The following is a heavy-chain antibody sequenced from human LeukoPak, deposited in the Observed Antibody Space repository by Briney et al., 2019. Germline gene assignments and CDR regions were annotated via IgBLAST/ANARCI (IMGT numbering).Heavy chain of an antibody. CDR1: GGSISSYH. Sequence: PSETLSLTCTVSGGSISSYHWTWIRQPPGKGLEWIGFISNSGSTNYNPSLKSRVTMSVDTSKNQFSLKLSSVTAADTAVYYCARRVNMDVWGQGTTVTVSS. CDR3: ARRVNMDV. V-gene: IGHV4-59*08. D-gene: IGHD4-23*01. J-gene: IGHJ6*02. CDR2: ISNSGST.